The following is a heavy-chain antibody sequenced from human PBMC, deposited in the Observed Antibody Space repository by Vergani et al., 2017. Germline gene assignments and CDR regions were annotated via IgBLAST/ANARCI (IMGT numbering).Heavy chain of an antibody. V-gene: IGHV3-7*01. CDR3: AREVAAAGLPHYYYGMDV. D-gene: IGHD6-13*01. CDR1: GFTFSSYW. J-gene: IGHJ6*02. CDR2: IKQDGSEK. Sequence: EVQLVESGGGLVQPGGSLRLSCAASGFTFSSYWMSWVRQAPGKGLEWVANIKQDGSEKYYVDSVKGRFTISRDNAKNSLYLQMNSLRAEDTAVYYCAREVAAAGLPHYYYGMDVWSQGTTVTVSS.